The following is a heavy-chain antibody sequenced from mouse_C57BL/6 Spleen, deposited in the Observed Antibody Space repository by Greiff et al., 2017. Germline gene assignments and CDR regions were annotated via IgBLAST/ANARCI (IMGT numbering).Heavy chain of an antibody. Sequence: EVKLVESGGGLVKPGGSLKLSCAASGFTFSSYAMSWVRQTPEKRLEWVATISDGGSYTYYPDNVKGRFTISRDNAKNNRYLQMSHLKSEDTAMYYCARDSTYDRNWYFDVWGKGTTVTVSS. V-gene: IGHV5-4*01. CDR2: ISDGGSYT. J-gene: IGHJ1*03. D-gene: IGHD5-1*01. CDR1: GFTFSSYA. CDR3: ARDSTYDRNWYFDV.